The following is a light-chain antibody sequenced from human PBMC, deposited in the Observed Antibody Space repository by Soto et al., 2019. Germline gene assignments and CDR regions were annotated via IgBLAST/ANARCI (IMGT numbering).Light chain of an antibody. Sequence: EIVLTQSPGTLSLSPGQRATLSCRASQSVSNSYLAWYQQKPGQAPRLLISGASSRAAGIPDRFSGSGSGKEFTLTISRLEPEDFAVYYCHQYGNSPLLTFGGGTKVEIK. CDR2: GAS. CDR1: QSVSNSY. CDR3: HQYGNSPLLT. J-gene: IGKJ4*01. V-gene: IGKV3-20*01.